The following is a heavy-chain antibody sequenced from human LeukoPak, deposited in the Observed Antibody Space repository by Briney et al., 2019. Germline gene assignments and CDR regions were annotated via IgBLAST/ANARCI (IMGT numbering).Heavy chain of an antibody. J-gene: IGHJ4*02. D-gene: IGHD3-22*01. Sequence: GGSLRLSCAASGFTFSSYAMSWVRQAPGKGLEWVSAISGSSGSTYYADSVKGRFTISRDNSKNTLYLQMNSLRAEDTAVYYCAKDLSDDSSGYYYSTVRYCFDYWGQGTLVTVSS. CDR2: ISGSSGST. CDR1: GFTFSSYA. CDR3: AKDLSDDSSGYYYSTVRYCFDY. V-gene: IGHV3-23*01.